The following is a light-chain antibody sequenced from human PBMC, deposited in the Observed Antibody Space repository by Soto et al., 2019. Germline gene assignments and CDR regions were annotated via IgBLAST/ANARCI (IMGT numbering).Light chain of an antibody. J-gene: IGKJ4*01. Sequence: EIVMTQSPATLSVSPGERATLSCRASQSVSSNLAWYQQKPGQAPRVLIYGASTRATGFPARFSGSGSGTEFTLTISSLQSEDFAVYYCQQYNNWPLTFGGGTKVDIK. CDR3: QQYNNWPLT. CDR2: GAS. CDR1: QSVSSN. V-gene: IGKV3-15*01.